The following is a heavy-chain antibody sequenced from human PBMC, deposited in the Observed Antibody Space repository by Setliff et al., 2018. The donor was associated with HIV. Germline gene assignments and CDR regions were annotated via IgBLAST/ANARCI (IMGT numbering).Heavy chain of an antibody. CDR2: VNHRGT. Sequence: LSLTCAVYGGSFNGYYWTWIRQSPGKGLEWIGEVNHRGTYYNPSLKSRLTMSVDTAKNQFSLSLCSVSAADTAVYYCASRVYYYDENRILREEGFVPWGQGTLVTVSS. CDR3: ASRVYYYDENRILREEGFVP. CDR1: GGSFNGYY. J-gene: IGHJ5*02. D-gene: IGHD3-22*01. V-gene: IGHV4-34*01.